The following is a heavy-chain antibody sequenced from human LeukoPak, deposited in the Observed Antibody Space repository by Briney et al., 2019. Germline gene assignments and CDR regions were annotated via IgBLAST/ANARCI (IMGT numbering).Heavy chain of an antibody. CDR2: IYYSGST. Sequence: PSETLSFTCTVSGGSLSSGSYYWSWTRQPPAKGLEGIGYIYYSGSTNYNPSLNSRVTISVDTSKNQYSLKLSSVTAADTAVYYCARDSLDTCSGGSCYDIWGQGTMGTVS. V-gene: IGHV4-61*01. CDR3: ARDSLDTCSGGSCYDI. CDR1: GGSLSSGSYY. D-gene: IGHD2-15*01. J-gene: IGHJ3*02.